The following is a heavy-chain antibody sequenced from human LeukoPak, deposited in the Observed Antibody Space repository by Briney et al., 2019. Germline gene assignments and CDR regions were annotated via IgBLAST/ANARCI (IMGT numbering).Heavy chain of an antibody. J-gene: IGHJ6*02. Sequence: PGRSLRLSCAASGFTFSNYGMHWVRQAPGKGLEWVAVIWYDGSNKYYADSVKGRFTISRDNSKNTLYLQMNSLRAEDTAVYYCSRDMHSSGWYVYYYYYGMDVWGQGTTVTVSS. D-gene: IGHD6-19*01. CDR1: GFTFSNYG. CDR3: SRDMHSSGWYVYYYYYGMDV. CDR2: IWYDGSNK. V-gene: IGHV3-33*08.